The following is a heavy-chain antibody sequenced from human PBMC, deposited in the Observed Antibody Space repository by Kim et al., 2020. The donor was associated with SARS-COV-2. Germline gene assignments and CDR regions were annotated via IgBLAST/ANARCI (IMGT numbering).Heavy chain of an antibody. CDR2: ISYDGSNK. CDR3: ARGRGSLLGH. Sequence: GGSLRLSCAASGFTFSSYAMHWVRQAPGKGLEWVAVISYDGSNKYYADSVKGRFTISRDNSKNTLYLQMNSLRAEDTAVYYCARGRGSLLGHWGQGTLVTVSS. CDR1: GFTFSSYA. D-gene: IGHD3-16*01. V-gene: IGHV3-30-3*01. J-gene: IGHJ4*02.